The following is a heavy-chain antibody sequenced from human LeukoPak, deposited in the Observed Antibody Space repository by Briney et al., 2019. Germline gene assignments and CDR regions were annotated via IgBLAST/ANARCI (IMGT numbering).Heavy chain of an antibody. CDR3: ASTFYGDSPPY. D-gene: IGHD4-17*01. CDR2: ISSTSTYT. V-gene: IGHV3-11*06. J-gene: IGHJ4*02. Sequence: GGSLRLSCAASGLTFSDYYMCWIRQAPGKGLEWVSYISSTSTYTDYADSVKGRFTISRDNSKNTLYLQINSLRAEDTAVYYCASTFYGDSPPYWGQGTLVTVPS. CDR1: GLTFSDYY.